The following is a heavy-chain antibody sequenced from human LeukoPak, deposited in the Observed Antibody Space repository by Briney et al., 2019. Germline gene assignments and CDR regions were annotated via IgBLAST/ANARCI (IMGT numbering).Heavy chain of an antibody. J-gene: IGHJ4*02. V-gene: IGHV1-2*02. D-gene: IGHD3-22*01. CDR3: ARGARMYYYDSSGYNDY. CDR1: GYIFSGYY. CDR2: INPSSGGT. Sequence: ASVKVSCKTSGYIFSGYYMHWVRQAPGQGLEWMGCINPSSGGTNYTQKLQGRVTMTRDTSISTAYMELSRLRSDDTAVYYCARGARMYYYDSSGYNDYWGQGTLVTVSS.